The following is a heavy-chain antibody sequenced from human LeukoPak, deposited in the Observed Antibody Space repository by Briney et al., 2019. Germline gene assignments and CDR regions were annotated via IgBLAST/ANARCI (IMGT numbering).Heavy chain of an antibody. J-gene: IGHJ4*02. D-gene: IGHD3-22*01. CDR1: GGTFSSYA. Sequence: GASVKVSCKASGGTFSSYAISWVRQAPGQGLEWMGRIIPILGIANYAQKFQGRVTITADKSTSTAYMELSSLRSKDTAVYYCARLGSGYDSSGYSDYWGQGTLVTVSS. CDR3: ARLGSGYDSSGYSDY. CDR2: IIPILGIA. V-gene: IGHV1-69*04.